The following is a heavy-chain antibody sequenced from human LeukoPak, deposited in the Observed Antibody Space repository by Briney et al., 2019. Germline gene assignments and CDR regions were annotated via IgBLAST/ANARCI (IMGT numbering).Heavy chain of an antibody. Sequence: PSETLSLTCAVYGGSFSGYYWSWIRQPPGKGLEWIGEINHSGSTYYNPSLKSRVTISVDTSKNQFSLKLSSVTAADTAVYYCARRGYSYGFGAFDIWGQGTMVTVSS. CDR3: ARRGYSYGFGAFDI. J-gene: IGHJ3*02. CDR1: GGSFSGYY. V-gene: IGHV4-34*01. D-gene: IGHD5-18*01. CDR2: INHSGST.